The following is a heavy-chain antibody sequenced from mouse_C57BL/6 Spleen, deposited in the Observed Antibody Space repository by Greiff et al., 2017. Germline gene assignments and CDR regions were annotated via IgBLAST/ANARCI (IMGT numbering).Heavy chain of an antibody. CDR3: AKRGLACWFAY. CDR1: GFSLTSYG. CDR2: IWGDGST. J-gene: IGHJ3*01. V-gene: IGHV2-3*01. D-gene: IGHD1-1*01. Sequence: VQRVESGPGLVAPSQSLSITCTVSGFSLTSYGVSWVRQPPGKGLEWLGVIWGDGSTNYHPALISSLSISKDNSTSQVFLKLNSLQTDDTATYYCAKRGLACWFAYWGQGTLVTVSA.